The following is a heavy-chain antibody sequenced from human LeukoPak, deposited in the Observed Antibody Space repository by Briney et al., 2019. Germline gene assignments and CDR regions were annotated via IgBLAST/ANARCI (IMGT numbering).Heavy chain of an antibody. CDR1: GYTFSSYD. J-gene: IGHJ5*02. D-gene: IGHD6-13*01. Sequence: ASVKVSCKASGYTFSSYDINWVRQATGQGLEWMGWMNPNSGNTGYAQKFQGRVTMTRNTSISTAYMELSSLRSEDTAVYYCARGVSSSWYASRQAHWFDPWGQGTLVTVSS. CDR2: MNPNSGNT. V-gene: IGHV1-8*01. CDR3: ARGVSSSWYASRQAHWFDP.